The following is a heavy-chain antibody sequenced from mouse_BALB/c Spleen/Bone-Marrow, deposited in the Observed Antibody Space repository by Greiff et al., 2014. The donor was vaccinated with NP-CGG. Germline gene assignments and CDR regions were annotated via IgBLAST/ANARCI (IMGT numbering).Heavy chain of an antibody. D-gene: IGHD2-10*02. CDR2: IHPYNDGT. CDR3: ARTILGYYFDY. CDR1: GYTFTSYV. J-gene: IGHJ2*01. V-gene: IGHV1-14*01. Sequence: VQLQQSGPEPVKPGASVKMSCKASGYTFTSYVMHWVKQKPGQGLEWIGYIHPYNDGTKYNERFKGKATLTSDKSSSTAYMELSSLTSENSAVYYCARTILGYYFDYWGQGTTLTVSS.